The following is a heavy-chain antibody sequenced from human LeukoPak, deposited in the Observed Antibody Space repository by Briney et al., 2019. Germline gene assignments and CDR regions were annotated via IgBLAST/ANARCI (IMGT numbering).Heavy chain of an antibody. Sequence: GGSLRLSCAASGFTVSSNYMSWVRQAPGKGLEWVSVFYSGGSTYYADSVKGRFTISRDNSKNTLYLQMNSLRAEDTAVYYCARGRLGCSGGSCHPDYWGQGTLVTVSS. CDR1: GFTVSSNY. CDR3: ARGRLGCSGGSCHPDY. CDR2: FYSGGST. V-gene: IGHV3-53*01. D-gene: IGHD2-15*01. J-gene: IGHJ4*02.